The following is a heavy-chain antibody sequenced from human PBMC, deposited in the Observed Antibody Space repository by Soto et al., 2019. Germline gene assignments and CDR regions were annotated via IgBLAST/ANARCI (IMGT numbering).Heavy chain of an antibody. CDR1: GLTFTRYS. CDR2: ISSTTNYI. V-gene: IGHV3-21*06. J-gene: IGHJ4*02. CDR3: ARESEDLTSNFDY. Sequence: GSLSLSFAPSGLTFTRYSINWVRRPPGKGLEWVSSISSTTNYIYYGDSMKGRFTISRDNAKNSLYLEMNSLRAEDTAVYYCARESEDLTSNFDYWGQGTLVTVSS.